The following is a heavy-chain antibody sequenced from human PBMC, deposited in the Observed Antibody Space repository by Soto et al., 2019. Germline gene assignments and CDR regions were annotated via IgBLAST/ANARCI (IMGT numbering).Heavy chain of an antibody. J-gene: IGHJ4*02. Sequence: SETLSLTCTVSGGSISSYYWSWIRQPPGKGLEWIGYIYYSGSTNYNPSLKSRVTISVDTSKNQFSLKLSSVTAADTAVYYCATSGYPGYFDYWGQGTLVTVSS. CDR3: ATSGYPGYFDY. V-gene: IGHV4-59*08. CDR2: IYYSGST. D-gene: IGHD5-12*01. CDR1: GGSISSYY.